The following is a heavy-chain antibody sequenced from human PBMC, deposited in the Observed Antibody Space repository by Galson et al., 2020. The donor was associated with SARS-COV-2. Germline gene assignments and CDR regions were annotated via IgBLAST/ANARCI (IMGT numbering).Heavy chain of an antibody. D-gene: IGHD3-9*01. CDR3: AKSSPGRYVILTGYYGGWYFDL. V-gene: IGHV3-30*18. Sequence: QNGESLKISCAASGFTFSSYGMHWVRQAPGKGLEWVAVISYDGSNKYYADSVKGRFTISRDNSKNTLYLQMNSLRAEDTAVYYCAKSSPGRYVILTGYYGGWYFDLWGRGTLVTVSS. CDR1: GFTFSSYG. CDR2: ISYDGSNK. J-gene: IGHJ2*01.